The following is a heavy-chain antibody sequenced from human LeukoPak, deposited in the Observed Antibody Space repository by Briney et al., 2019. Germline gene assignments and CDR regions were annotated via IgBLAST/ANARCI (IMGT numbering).Heavy chain of an antibody. J-gene: IGHJ6*02. CDR3: ARGGRAIPPYGRHV. D-gene: IGHD2-2*02. Sequence: PGGSLGLSCAASVFTLCSCEMNCVRDAPGKGLEWGSYSSGGGSNIYYAESVRGRFNIYRDNDKNPLSQQMNSRRAEGTAVCYWARGGRAIPPYGRHVWGEGPTVTVPS. CDR1: VFTLCSCE. V-gene: IGHV3-48*03. CDR2: SSGGGSNI.